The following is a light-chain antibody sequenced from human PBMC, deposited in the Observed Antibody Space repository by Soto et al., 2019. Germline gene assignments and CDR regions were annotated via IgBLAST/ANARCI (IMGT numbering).Light chain of an antibody. CDR1: SSNIGAGYD. J-gene: IGLJ1*01. V-gene: IGLV1-40*01. Sequence: QSVLTQPPSVSGTPGQRVTISCTGSSSNIGAGYDVHWYQQLPGTAPKLLIYAHTNRPSGVPDRISGSKSGTSASLAITGLQADDEADYHCQSYDSSLTLRVFGTGTKLTVL. CDR2: AHT. CDR3: QSYDSSLTLRV.